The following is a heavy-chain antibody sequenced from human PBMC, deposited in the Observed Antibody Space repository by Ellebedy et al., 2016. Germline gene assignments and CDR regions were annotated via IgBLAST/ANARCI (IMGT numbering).Heavy chain of an antibody. D-gene: IGHD2-2*01. CDR1: GFSVSSNY. CDR3: VRVRICPACWFDT. Sequence: GESLKISCVVSGFSVSSNYLSWVRQAPGKGLEWVSVIYAGGSTFYADSVRGRFTISRDNAKNTLHLQMNSLRVDDTAVYYCVRVRICPACWFDTWGQGTLVTVSS. J-gene: IGHJ5*02. V-gene: IGHV3-66*01. CDR2: IYAGGST.